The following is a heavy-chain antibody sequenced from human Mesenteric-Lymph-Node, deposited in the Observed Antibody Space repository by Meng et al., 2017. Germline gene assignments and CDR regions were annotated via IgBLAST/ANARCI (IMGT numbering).Heavy chain of an antibody. J-gene: IGHJ6*02. CDR1: GGSITSTSYY. CDR2: IYYSGSA. CDR3: ASHCASTSCQHYYGMDV. Sequence: GALRLSCTVSGGSITSTSYYWGWIRQPPGKGLEWIGNIYYSGSAYYNPSLKSRVTISVDTSKKQFSLKLTSVTAADTAVYYCASHCASTSCQHYYGMDVWGQGTTVTVSS. D-gene: IGHD2-2*01. V-gene: IGHV4-39*07.